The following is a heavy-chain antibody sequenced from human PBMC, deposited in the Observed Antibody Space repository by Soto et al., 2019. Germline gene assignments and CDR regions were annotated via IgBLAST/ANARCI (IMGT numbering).Heavy chain of an antibody. CDR3: AGYWSRDILNGYEVIPFDY. J-gene: IGHJ4*02. CDR1: GYTFTSYG. D-gene: IGHD3-9*01. V-gene: IGHV1-18*01. Sequence: QVQLVQSGAEVKKPGASVKVSCKASGYTFTSYGISWVRQAPGQGLEWMGWISAYNGNTNYAQKLQGRVTMTTDTATSTAYRELRRLRSDDTAVYYCAGYWSRDILNGYEVIPFDYWGPGTLVTVSS. CDR2: ISAYNGNT.